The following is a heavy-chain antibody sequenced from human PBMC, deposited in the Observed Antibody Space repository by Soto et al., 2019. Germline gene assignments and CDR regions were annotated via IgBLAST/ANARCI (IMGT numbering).Heavy chain of an antibody. CDR1: ADTFNSYS. D-gene: IGHD4-17*01. CDR2: ITPVFGTA. Sequence: QVQLVQSGAEVKKPGSSVKVSCKASADTFNSYSLSWLRQAPGQRLEWMGGITPVFGTADYEQSFQDRPTLNEDDSKSTVYMELSSLRSDDTAVYYCARSLEGTTVPNWFDPWGQGALVTVSS. V-gene: IGHV1-69*01. J-gene: IGHJ5*02. CDR3: ARSLEGTTVPNWFDP.